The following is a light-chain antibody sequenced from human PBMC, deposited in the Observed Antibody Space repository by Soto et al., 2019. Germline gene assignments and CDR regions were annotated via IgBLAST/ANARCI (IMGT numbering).Light chain of an antibody. V-gene: IGLV2-8*01. CDR2: EVN. CDR3: SSYAGRNNFVV. J-gene: IGLJ2*01. CDR1: SSDLGAYNY. Sequence: QSALTQPPSASGSPGQSVTISCTGSSSDLGAYNYVSWYQQHPGKAPKLLIYEVNKRPSGVPGRFSGSKSDNTASLTVSGLQGDDEADYYCSSYAGRNNFVVFGGGTKVTVL.